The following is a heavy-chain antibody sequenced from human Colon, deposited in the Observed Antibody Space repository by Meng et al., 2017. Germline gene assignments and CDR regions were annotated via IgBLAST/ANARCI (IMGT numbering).Heavy chain of an antibody. CDR1: GYIFTDYD. Sequence: QAGAEEKSAGASVKAFCKFAGYIFTDYDVSWVSPAPGEGLEWKVSISGRAQNTKYIRKFRSRVTKTSDTSTTTAYMELKSLTSGDTATYYCVRHHDILDSWGQGTLVTVSS. J-gene: IGHJ5*01. D-gene: IGHD3-9*01. CDR3: VRHHDILDS. V-gene: IGHV1-18*01. CDR2: ISGRAQNT.